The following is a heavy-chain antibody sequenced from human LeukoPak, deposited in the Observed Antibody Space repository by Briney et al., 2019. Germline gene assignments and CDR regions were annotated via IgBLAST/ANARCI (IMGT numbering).Heavy chain of an antibody. CDR1: GYIFTSYA. J-gene: IGHJ4*02. CDR3: AREEIAAAGRGGFH. D-gene: IGHD6-13*01. CDR2: ISVYNGNT. Sequence: ASVKVSCKASGYIFTSYAISWVREVPGQGLAWMGWISVYNGNTNYAEKFQGRVTMTTDTWTSTAYMELRSLRSDDTAIYYCAREEIAAAGRGGFHWGQGTLVTVSS. V-gene: IGHV1-18*01.